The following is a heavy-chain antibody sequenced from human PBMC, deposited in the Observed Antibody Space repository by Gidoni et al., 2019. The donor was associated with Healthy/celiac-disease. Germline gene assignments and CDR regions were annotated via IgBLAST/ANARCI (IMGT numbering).Heavy chain of an antibody. CDR2: IYYSGST. V-gene: IGHV4-61*01. Sequence: QVQLQESGPGLVKPSETLSLTCTVSGGSVSSGSYYWSWIRQPPGKGLEWIGYIYYSGSTNYNPSLKSRVTISVDTSKNQFSLKLSSVTAADTAVYYCARSRRYSYSSSWYLYYFDYWGQGTLVTVSS. CDR3: ARSRRYSYSSSWYLYYFDY. J-gene: IGHJ4*02. D-gene: IGHD6-13*01. CDR1: GGSVSSGSYY.